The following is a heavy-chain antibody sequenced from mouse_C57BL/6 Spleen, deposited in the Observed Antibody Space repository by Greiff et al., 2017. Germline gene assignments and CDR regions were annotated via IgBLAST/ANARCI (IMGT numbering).Heavy chain of an antibody. CDR2: INYDGSST. Sequence: EVQRVESEGGLVQPGSSMKLSCTASGFTFSDYYMAWVRQVPEKGLEWVANINYDGSSTYYLDSLKSRFIISRDNAKNILYLQMSSLKAEDTATYYCARGNYAMDYWGQGTAVTFSS. V-gene: IGHV5-16*01. CDR1: GFTFSDYY. CDR3: ARGNYAMDY. J-gene: IGHJ4*01.